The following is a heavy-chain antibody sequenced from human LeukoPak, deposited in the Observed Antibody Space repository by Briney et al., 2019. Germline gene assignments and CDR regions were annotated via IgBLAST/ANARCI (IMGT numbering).Heavy chain of an antibody. CDR2: INHSGST. CDR1: GGSFSGYY. CDR3: ARGRFLEWLCPFDC. V-gene: IGHV4-34*01. D-gene: IGHD3-3*01. Sequence: SETLSLTCAVYGGSFSGYYWSWIRQPPGKGLEWIGEINHSGSTNYNPSLKSRVTISVDTSKNQFSLKLSSVTAADTAVYYCARGRFLEWLCPFDCWGQGTLVAVSS. J-gene: IGHJ4*02.